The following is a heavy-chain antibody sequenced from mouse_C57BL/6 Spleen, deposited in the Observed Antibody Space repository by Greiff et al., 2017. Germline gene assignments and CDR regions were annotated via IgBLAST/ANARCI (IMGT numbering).Heavy chain of an antibody. CDR1: GYTFTSYW. V-gene: IGHV1-69*01. CDR3: ARNYYGSSWGFAY. D-gene: IGHD1-1*01. J-gene: IGHJ3*01. Sequence: VQLQQPGAELVMPGASVKLSCKASGYTFTSYWMHWVKQRPGQGLEWIGEIDPSDSYTNYNQKFKGKSTLTVDKSSRTASMQLSSLTSADSAVYYCARNYYGSSWGFAYWGQGTLVTVSA. CDR2: IDPSDSYT.